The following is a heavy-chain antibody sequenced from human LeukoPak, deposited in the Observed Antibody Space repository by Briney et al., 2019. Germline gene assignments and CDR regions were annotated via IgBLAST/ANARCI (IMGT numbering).Heavy chain of an antibody. Sequence: SGGSLRLSCAASGFTFSSYAMSWVRQAPGKGLEWVSAISGSGGSTYYADSVKGRFTISRDNSKNTLYLQTNSLRAEDTAVYYCAKDPGTGPYYYYYGMDVWGQGTTVTVSS. CDR1: GFTFSSYA. V-gene: IGHV3-23*01. CDR3: AKDPGTGPYYYYYGMDV. CDR2: ISGSGGST. J-gene: IGHJ6*02. D-gene: IGHD1-1*01.